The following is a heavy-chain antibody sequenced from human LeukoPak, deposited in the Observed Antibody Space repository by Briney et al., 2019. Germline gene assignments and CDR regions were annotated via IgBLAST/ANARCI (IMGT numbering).Heavy chain of an antibody. V-gene: IGHV4-59*01. CDR3: ARWGYFDSSAYFVVDY. CDR1: GGSISRYY. Sequence: SETLSLTCAVSGGSISRYYWNWIRQPPGERLEWIGWIHYSGSTAYNPSLESRVTMSVDTSKNHISLKMTSVTAADTATYYCARWGYFDSSAYFVVDYWGQGVLVTVSS. CDR2: IHYSGST. D-gene: IGHD3-22*01. J-gene: IGHJ4*02.